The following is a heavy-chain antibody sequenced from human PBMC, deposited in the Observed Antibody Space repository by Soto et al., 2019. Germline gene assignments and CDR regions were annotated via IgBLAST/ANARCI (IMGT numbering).Heavy chain of an antibody. V-gene: IGHV3-74*01. CDR3: ARDPVIIAAHGRDNWFDP. J-gene: IGHJ5*02. CDR1: GFTFSSYW. D-gene: IGHD6-6*01. CDR2: INSDGSST. Sequence: EVQLVESGGGLVQPGGSLRLSCAASGFTFSSYWMHWVRQAPGKGLVWVSRINSDGSSTSYADSVKGRFTISRDNAKNTLYLQMNSLRAEDTAVYYCARDPVIIAAHGRDNWFDPWGQGPLVTVSS.